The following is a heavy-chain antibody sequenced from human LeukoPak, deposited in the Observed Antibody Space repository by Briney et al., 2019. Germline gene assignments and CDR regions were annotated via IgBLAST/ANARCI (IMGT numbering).Heavy chain of an antibody. D-gene: IGHD2-2*01. Sequence: ASVKVSCKASGYTFTDYYMHWVRQAPGQGLEGMGWINPNSGGTNSAQKFQGRVTMTRDTSISTAYMELSRLRSDDTAVYYCARATSLVLPAADHYYYGLAVWGQGTTVTVSS. V-gene: IGHV1-2*02. CDR1: GYTFTDYY. CDR3: ARATSLVLPAADHYYYGLAV. J-gene: IGHJ6*02. CDR2: INPNSGGT.